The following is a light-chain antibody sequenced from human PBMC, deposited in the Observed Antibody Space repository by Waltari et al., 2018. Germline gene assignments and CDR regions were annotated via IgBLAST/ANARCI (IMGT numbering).Light chain of an antibody. CDR3: QVWDTTNDHVV. J-gene: IGLJ2*01. CDR1: NIGSKS. CDR2: DDG. V-gene: IGLV3-21*02. Sequence: SYVLTQSPSVSVAPGQTASITCGGNNIGSKSAHLYQQKPGQAPVVVVYDDGVRPSGIPDRFFGYNSENTATLTISMVEAGDEADYYCQVWDTTNDHVVFGGGTKMTVL.